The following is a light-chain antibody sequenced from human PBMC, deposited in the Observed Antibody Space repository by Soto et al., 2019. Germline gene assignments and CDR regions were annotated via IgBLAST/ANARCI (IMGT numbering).Light chain of an antibody. CDR1: SSDVGAYNY. V-gene: IGLV2-14*03. CDR3: CSYTSSSSLV. J-gene: IGLJ1*01. Sequence: QSVLTQPASVSGSPGQSITISCAGTSSDVGAYNYVSWYQQYPGKAPKLMIYDVTSRPSGVSSRFSGSKSGNAASLTISGLQAEDEADYYCCSYTSSSSLVFGTGTKVTVL. CDR2: DVT.